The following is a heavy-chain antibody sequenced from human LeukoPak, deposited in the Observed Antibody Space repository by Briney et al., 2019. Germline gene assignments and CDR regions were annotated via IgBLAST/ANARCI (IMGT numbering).Heavy chain of an antibody. Sequence: ASVKVSCKASGGTFSSYAISWVRQAPGQGLEWMGRIIPILGIANYAQKFQSRVTITADKSTSTAYMELSSLRSEDTAVYYCARESHYGSGSYEFDYWGQGTLVTVSS. D-gene: IGHD3-10*01. CDR3: ARESHYGSGSYEFDY. CDR1: GGTFSSYA. CDR2: IIPILGIA. J-gene: IGHJ4*02. V-gene: IGHV1-69*04.